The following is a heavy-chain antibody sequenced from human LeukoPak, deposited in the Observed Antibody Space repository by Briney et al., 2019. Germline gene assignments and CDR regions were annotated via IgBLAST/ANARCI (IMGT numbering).Heavy chain of an antibody. CDR1: GGSISSGSYY. V-gene: IGHV4-61*02. J-gene: IGHJ4*02. Sequence: SQTLSLTCTVSGGSISSGSYYWSWIRQPAGKGLEWIGRIYTSGSTNYNPSLKSRVTISVDTSKNQFPLKLSSVTAADTAVYYCARERSRGLRDYWGQGTLVTVSS. CDR2: IYTSGST. CDR3: ARERSRGLRDY. D-gene: IGHD1-26*01.